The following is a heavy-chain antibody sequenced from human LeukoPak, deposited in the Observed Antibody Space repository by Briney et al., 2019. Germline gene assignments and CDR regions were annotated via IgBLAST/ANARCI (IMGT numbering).Heavy chain of an antibody. Sequence: GASVKVSCKASGYTFTSCGISWVRQAPGQGLEWMGWISAYNGNTNYAQKLQGRVTMTTDTSTSTAYMELRSLRSDDTAVYYCARVPSGGWIQLWLELDAFDIWGQGTMVTVSS. D-gene: IGHD5-18*01. CDR3: ARVPSGGWIQLWLELDAFDI. V-gene: IGHV1-18*01. CDR2: ISAYNGNT. J-gene: IGHJ3*02. CDR1: GYTFTSCG.